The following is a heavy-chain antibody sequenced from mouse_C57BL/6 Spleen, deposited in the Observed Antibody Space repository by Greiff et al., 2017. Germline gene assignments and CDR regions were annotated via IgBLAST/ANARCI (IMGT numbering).Heavy chain of an antibody. V-gene: IGHV1-76*01. CDR3: ARGGYYGDFDN. D-gene: IGHD1-1*01. CDR2: IYPGSGNT. J-gene: IGHJ2*01. Sequence: QVQLKQSGAELVRPGASVKLSCKASGYTFTDYYINWVKQRPGQGLEWIARIYPGSGNTYYNEKFKGKATPTAETSSSTAYMQLSSLTSEDSAVSFCARGGYYGDFDNGGKGTTLTVSS. CDR1: GYTFTDYY.